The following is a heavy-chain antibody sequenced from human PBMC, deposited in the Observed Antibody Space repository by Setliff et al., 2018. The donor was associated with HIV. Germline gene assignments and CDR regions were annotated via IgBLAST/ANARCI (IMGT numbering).Heavy chain of an antibody. CDR1: GGSFNDYY. J-gene: IGHJ4*02. V-gene: IGHV4-34*01. D-gene: IGHD5-12*01. CDR3: ARGYASGYDAYGY. Sequence: PSETLSLTCAVYGGSFNDYYWSWIRQPPGKGLEWIGEIIHGGSINYNPSLKSRVTISVDTYNNQFSLNMNSVNAADTAVYYCARGYASGYDAYGYWGQGTLVTVSS. CDR2: IIHGGSI.